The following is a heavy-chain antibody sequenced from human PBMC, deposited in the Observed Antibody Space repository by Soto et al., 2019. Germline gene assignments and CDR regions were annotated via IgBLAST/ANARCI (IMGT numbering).Heavy chain of an antibody. V-gene: IGHV4-39*01. J-gene: IGHJ4*02. CDR3: ASDYYDSSGYPHPFDY. D-gene: IGHD3-22*01. CDR2: IYYSGST. CDR1: GGSISSSSYY. Sequence: SETLSLTCTVSGGSISSSSYYWGWIHQPPGKGLEWIGSIYYSGSTYYNPSLKSRVTISVDTSKNQFSLKLSSVTAADTAVYYCASDYYDSSGYPHPFDYWGQGTLVTVSS.